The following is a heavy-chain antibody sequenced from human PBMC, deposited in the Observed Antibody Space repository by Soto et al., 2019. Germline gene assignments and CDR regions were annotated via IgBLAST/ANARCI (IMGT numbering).Heavy chain of an antibody. CDR3: ARGGLEPFDY. CDR2: LSISGAST. V-gene: IGHV3-23*01. Sequence: GGSLRLSCVASEFTFIRYAMSWVRQAPGKGLEWVSGLSISGASTFYADSVKGRFTISRDDAKSELYLQMDRLRAEDTAVYYCARGGLEPFDYLGQGALVTVSS. CDR1: EFTFIRYA. D-gene: IGHD1-1*01. J-gene: IGHJ4*02.